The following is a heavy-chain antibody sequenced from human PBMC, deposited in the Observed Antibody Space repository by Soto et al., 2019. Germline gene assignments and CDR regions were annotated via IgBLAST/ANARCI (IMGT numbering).Heavy chain of an antibody. CDR2: INPSSGDP. V-gene: IGHV1-2*02. D-gene: IGHD2-21*01. CDR1: GYTFTGHY. CDR3: VRGLRWRDLYF. J-gene: IGHJ4*02. Sequence: GASVKVSCKASGYTFTGHYIHWVRQAPGQGLEWMGWINPSSGDPQYVEKFQDRVTMTRAASISTAHMELRRLTTDDTAVYYCVRGLRWRDLYFWGQGTTVTVSS.